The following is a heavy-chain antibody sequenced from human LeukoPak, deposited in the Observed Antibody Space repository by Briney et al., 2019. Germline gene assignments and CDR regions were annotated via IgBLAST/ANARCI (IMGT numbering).Heavy chain of an antibody. V-gene: IGHV4-59*06. CDR2: IRYSEST. CDR3: SRDGSTRSLYL. Sequence: SETLSLTCTVSGGSISSYYWSWIRQPPGKGLEWIGYIRYSESTYYNPSLKSRVSISVDPSENQFSLTLSSVTAADTAVYFCSRDGSTRSLYLWGQGTLVTVSS. J-gene: IGHJ4*02. D-gene: IGHD5-24*01. CDR1: GGSISSYY.